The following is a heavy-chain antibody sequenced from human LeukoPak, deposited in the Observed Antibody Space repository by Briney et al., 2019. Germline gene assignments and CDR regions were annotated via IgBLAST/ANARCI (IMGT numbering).Heavy chain of an antibody. J-gene: IGHJ4*02. V-gene: IGHV3-74*01. CDR1: GFTFSSYW. Sequence: GGSLRLSCAASGFTFSSYWMHWVRQAPGKRPVWVARINGDGTITAYADSVRGRFTISRDNAKNTLYLQMDSLRAEDTAVYYCARERSGWLFDYWGQGTLVTVSS. D-gene: IGHD6-19*01. CDR2: INGDGTIT. CDR3: ARERSGWLFDY.